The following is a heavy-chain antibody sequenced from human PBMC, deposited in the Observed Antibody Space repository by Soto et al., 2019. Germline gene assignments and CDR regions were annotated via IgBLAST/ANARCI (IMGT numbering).Heavy chain of an antibody. CDR1: GYTFTSYG. V-gene: IGHV1-18*01. CDR3: ARDSYDFWSGYPGHYYYYYGMDV. CDR2: ISAYNGNT. J-gene: IGHJ6*02. D-gene: IGHD3-3*01. Sequence: ASVKVSCKASGYTFTSYGISWVRQAPGQGLELMGWISAYNGNTNYAQKLQGRVTMTTDTSTSTAYMELRSLRSDDTAVYYCARDSYDFWSGYPGHYYYYYGMDVWGQGTTVTVSS.